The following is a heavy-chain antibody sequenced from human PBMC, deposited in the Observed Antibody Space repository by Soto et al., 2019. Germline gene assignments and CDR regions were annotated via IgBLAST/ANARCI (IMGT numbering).Heavy chain of an antibody. V-gene: IGHV1-69*18. CDR3: ANNGSWDGGGGES. J-gene: IGHJ4*01. D-gene: IGHD2-8*01. CDR2: IIPVFRTS. Sequence: QVQLVQSGAEVKKPGSSVKVSCSASGVTFSSYAFTWVRQAPGQGLEWMGNIIPVFRTSTYAQRFQGRLTIRADESTNTVYMELSSLSSKDTAVYVCANNGSWDGGGGESWGHGTLVIVSS. CDR1: GVTFSSYA.